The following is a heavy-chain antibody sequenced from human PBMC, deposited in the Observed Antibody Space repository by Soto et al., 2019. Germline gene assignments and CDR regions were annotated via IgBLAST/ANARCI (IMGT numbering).Heavy chain of an antibody. Sequence: EVQLVESGGGLVQPGGSLRLSCAASGFTFSSYSMNWVRQAPGKGLEWVSFISSSSSTIYYADSVKGLFTISRDNAKNSLYLQMNRLGADDTAVYYCASEYSISSYYYYYMDFWGQGTTVTVSS. J-gene: IGHJ6*03. D-gene: IGHD6-13*01. CDR3: ASEYSISSYYYYYMDF. CDR2: ISSSSSTI. V-gene: IGHV3-48*01. CDR1: GFTFSSYS.